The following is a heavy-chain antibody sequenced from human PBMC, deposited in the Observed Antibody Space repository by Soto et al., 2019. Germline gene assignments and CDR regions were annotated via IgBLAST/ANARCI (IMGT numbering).Heavy chain of an antibody. Sequence: GGSLRLSCAASGFTFDDYAMHWVRQAPGKGLEWVSLISGDGGSTYYADSVKGRFTISRDNSKNSLYLQMNSLRTEDTALYYCAKSPYDGSGSYYNYYGMDVWGQGTTVTVSS. V-gene: IGHV3-43*02. D-gene: IGHD3-10*01. CDR3: AKSPYDGSGSYYNYYGMDV. CDR2: ISGDGGST. CDR1: GFTFDDYA. J-gene: IGHJ6*02.